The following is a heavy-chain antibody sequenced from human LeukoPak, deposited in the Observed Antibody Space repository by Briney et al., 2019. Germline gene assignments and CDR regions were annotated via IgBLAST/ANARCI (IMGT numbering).Heavy chain of an antibody. D-gene: IGHD3-22*01. J-gene: IGHJ3*02. CDR1: GFTFSSYA. CDR3: AKLFYDSSGYYDAFDI. Sequence: PGGSLXLSCAASGFTFSSYAMSWVRQAPGKGLEWVSGISGSGGSTYYADSVKGRFTISRDNSKNMLYLQMNSLRAEDTAVYYCAKLFYDSSGYYDAFDIWGRGTMVTVSS. CDR2: ISGSGGST. V-gene: IGHV3-23*01.